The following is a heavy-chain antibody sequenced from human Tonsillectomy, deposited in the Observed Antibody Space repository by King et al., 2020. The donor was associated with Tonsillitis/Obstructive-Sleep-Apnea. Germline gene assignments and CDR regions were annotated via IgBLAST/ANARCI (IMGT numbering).Heavy chain of an antibody. Sequence: VQLVESGGDLVQPGGSLRLSCAASGFTFSSYEMNWVRQAPGKGLEWVSYISTSGSSIYYADSVKGRFTISRDTAKNSLYLQMNSLRAEDTAVYYCARDHGGGDYWGQGTLVTVSS. CDR3: ARDHGGGDY. CDR1: GFTFSSYE. D-gene: IGHD3-16*01. J-gene: IGHJ4*02. CDR2: ISTSGSSI. V-gene: IGHV3-48*03.